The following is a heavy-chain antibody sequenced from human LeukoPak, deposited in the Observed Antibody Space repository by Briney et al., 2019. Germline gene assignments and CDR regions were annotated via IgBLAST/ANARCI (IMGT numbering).Heavy chain of an antibody. CDR1: GYTFSVYF. Sequence: GASVKVSCKASGYTFSVYFINWVRQAPEQGLEWMGIINPSGGSTSYAQKFQGRVTMTRDMSTRTDYMELSSLRYEDTTVYYCARDVSSTSSWWFDPWGQGTLVIVSS. V-gene: IGHV1-46*01. D-gene: IGHD2-2*01. J-gene: IGHJ5*02. CDR3: ARDVSSTSSWWFDP. CDR2: INPSGGST.